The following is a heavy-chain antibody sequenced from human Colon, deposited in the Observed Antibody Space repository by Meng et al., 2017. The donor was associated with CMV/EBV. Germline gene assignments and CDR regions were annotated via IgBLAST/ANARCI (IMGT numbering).Heavy chain of an antibody. V-gene: IGHV5-51*01. J-gene: IGHJ4*02. CDR1: FW. D-gene: IGHD3-3*01. Sequence: FWIGWVRQMPGKGLEWLGIIYPADSDARYSPSFQGQVAISVDKSINTAYLQWSSLKASDTAMYYCARRQSVPRFFESTNRGYFDYWGQGTLVTSPQ. CDR3: ARRQSVPRFFESTNRGYFDY. CDR2: IYPADSDA.